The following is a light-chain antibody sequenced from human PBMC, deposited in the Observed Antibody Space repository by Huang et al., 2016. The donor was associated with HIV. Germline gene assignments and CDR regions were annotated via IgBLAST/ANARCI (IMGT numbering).Light chain of an antibody. CDR1: QGLANY. CDR2: DAS. CDR3: QQRGNWQLT. V-gene: IGKV3-11*02. Sequence: EIVLTQSPATLSLSPGGRATLSCRASQGLANYLAWYQQKPGQAPRLLIYDASNMATGIPDRFSGSGSGRDFTITISSLEHEDFAVYYCQQRGNWQLTFGGGTKVEIK. J-gene: IGKJ4*01.